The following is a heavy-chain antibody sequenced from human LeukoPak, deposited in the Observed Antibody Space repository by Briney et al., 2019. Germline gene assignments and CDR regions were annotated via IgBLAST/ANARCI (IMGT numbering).Heavy chain of an antibody. D-gene: IGHD5-12*01. J-gene: IGHJ2*01. CDR1: GFTFSSYW. CDR3: ARDLVATVNWYFDL. CDR2: IKQDGSEK. Sequence: GGSLRLSCAASGFTFSSYWMSWVRQAPGKGLEWVANIKQDGSEKYYVDSVKGRFTISRDNAKNSLYLQMSSLRAEDTAVYYCARDLVATVNWYFDLWGRGTLVTVSS. V-gene: IGHV3-7*01.